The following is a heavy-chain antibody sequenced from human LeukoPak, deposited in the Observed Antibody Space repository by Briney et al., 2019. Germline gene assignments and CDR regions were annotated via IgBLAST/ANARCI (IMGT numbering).Heavy chain of an antibody. Sequence: SETLSLTCTVSGGSISSGDYYWSWIRQPPGKRLEWIGYIYYSGSTYYNPSLKSRVTISVDTSKNQFSLKLSSVTAADTAVYYCARVGATTGAFDIWGQGTMVTVSS. CDR1: GGSISSGDYY. V-gene: IGHV4-30-4*08. CDR2: IYYSGST. J-gene: IGHJ3*02. D-gene: IGHD1-26*01. CDR3: ARVGATTGAFDI.